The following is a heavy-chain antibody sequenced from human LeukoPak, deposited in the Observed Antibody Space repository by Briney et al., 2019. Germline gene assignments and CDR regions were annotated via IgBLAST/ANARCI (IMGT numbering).Heavy chain of an antibody. D-gene: IGHD5-18*01. CDR1: GGSISSYY. V-gene: IGHV4-59*01. CDR2: IYYSGST. Sequence: SETLSLTCTVSGGSISSYYWSWIRQPPGKGLEWIGYIYYSGSTDYNPSLKSRVTISVDTSKNQFSLKLSSVTAADTAVYYCARGSIQLWGVDYWGQGTLVTVSS. CDR3: ARGSIQLWGVDY. J-gene: IGHJ4*02.